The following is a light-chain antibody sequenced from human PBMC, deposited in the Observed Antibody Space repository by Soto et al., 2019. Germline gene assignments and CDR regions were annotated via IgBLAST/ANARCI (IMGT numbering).Light chain of an antibody. V-gene: IGKV3-20*01. CDR1: QSVRSNY. Sequence: EILLTQSPGTLSLSPGERATLSCRASQSVRSNYLAWYQQKPGQAPRLLIYAASSRATGIPDRFSGSGSGKDFTLTISRLEPEDFAGYYCQQYGSSIWTFGQGPKVEIK. CDR3: QQYGSSIWT. J-gene: IGKJ1*01. CDR2: AAS.